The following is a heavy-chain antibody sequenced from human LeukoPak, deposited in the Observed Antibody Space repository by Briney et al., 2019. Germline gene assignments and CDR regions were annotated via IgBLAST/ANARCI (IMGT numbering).Heavy chain of an antibody. Sequence: SETLSLTCTVSGGSVSSGSYYWSWIRQPPGKGLEWIGYILYGGSTSYTPSLKSRVTISVDTSKNQVSLKLSSVTAADTAVYYCARVSLTMIFNYWGQGTLVTVSS. D-gene: IGHD3-22*01. V-gene: IGHV4-61*01. CDR3: ARVSLTMIFNY. CDR1: GGSVSSGSYY. J-gene: IGHJ4*02. CDR2: ILYGGST.